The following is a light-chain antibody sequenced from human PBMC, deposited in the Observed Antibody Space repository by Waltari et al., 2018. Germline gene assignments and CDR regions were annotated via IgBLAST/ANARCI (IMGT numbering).Light chain of an antibody. CDR3: QQSYSAPFT. Sequence: DIQMTQSPSSLSTSVGDRVTITCRASRGIDAYLNWYQQQPGKAPKLLIYDATTLQRGFPTRFSGGGIGTDFTLTISDLQPDDFATYFCQQSYSAPFTFGRGTRLE. J-gene: IGKJ5*01. V-gene: IGKV1-39*01. CDR2: DAT. CDR1: RGIDAY.